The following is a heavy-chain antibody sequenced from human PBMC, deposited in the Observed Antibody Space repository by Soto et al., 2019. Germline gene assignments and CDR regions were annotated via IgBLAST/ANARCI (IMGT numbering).Heavy chain of an antibody. CDR3: ARGPPYYYDSSGSFDY. Sequence: QVQLQQWGAGLLKPSETLSLTCAVYGGSFSGYYWSWIRQPPGKGLEWIGEINHSGSTNYNPSLKSRVTISVDTSKNQFSLKLSSVTAADTAVYYCARGPPYYYDSSGSFDYWGQGTLFTVSS. D-gene: IGHD3-22*01. CDR2: INHSGST. J-gene: IGHJ4*02. CDR1: GGSFSGYY. V-gene: IGHV4-34*01.